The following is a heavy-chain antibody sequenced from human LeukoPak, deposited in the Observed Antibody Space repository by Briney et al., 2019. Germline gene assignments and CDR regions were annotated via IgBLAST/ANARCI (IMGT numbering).Heavy chain of an antibody. D-gene: IGHD1-26*01. CDR2: INTDGSET. J-gene: IGHJ4*02. CDR1: GITFSTSW. CDR3: VSDSGSRSGGDY. Sequence: GGSLRLSCAASGITFSTSWMHWVRQAPGKGLVWVSRINTDGSETNYADSVKGRFTISRDNAKNTLYLQMNSLRPEDTAVYYCVSDSGSRSGGDYWGQGTLVTVSS. V-gene: IGHV3-74*01.